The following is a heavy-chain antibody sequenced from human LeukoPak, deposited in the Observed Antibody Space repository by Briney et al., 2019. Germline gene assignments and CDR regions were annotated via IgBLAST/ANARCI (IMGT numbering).Heavy chain of an antibody. CDR1: GGSISSYY. Sequence: SETLSPTCTVSGGSISSYYWSWIRQPPGKGLEWIGYIYYSGSTNYNPSLKSRVTISVDTSKNQFSLKLSSVTAADTAVYYCATSSGSYRYYYGMDVWGQGTTVTVSS. D-gene: IGHD1-26*01. J-gene: IGHJ6*02. CDR3: ATSSGSYRYYYGMDV. CDR2: IYYSGST. V-gene: IGHV4-59*01.